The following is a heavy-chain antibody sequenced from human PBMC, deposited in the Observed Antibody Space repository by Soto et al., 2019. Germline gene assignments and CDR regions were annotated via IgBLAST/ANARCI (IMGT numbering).Heavy chain of an antibody. D-gene: IGHD6-6*01. CDR3: AKGIAARSNYFDY. Sequence: EVQLLESGAGLVQPGGSLRLSCSASGFTFSSYAMTWVRQAPGKGLEWVSAISGSGGSTYFADSVKGRFTISRDNSKNTLYLQMNSLRAEDTAVYYCAKGIAARSNYFDYWGQGTLVTVSS. V-gene: IGHV3-23*01. CDR1: GFTFSSYA. J-gene: IGHJ4*02. CDR2: ISGSGGST.